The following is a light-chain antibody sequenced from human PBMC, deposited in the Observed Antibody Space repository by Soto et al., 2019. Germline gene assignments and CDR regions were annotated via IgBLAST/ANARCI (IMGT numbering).Light chain of an antibody. CDR3: NSDSSSSTLV. CDR2: DVS. J-gene: IGLJ1*01. V-gene: IGLV2-14*03. Sequence: QSALTQPASVSGSPGQSITISCTGTSSDVGNYDYVSWYQHHPGKAPKLMIYDVSNRPSGVSTRFSGSKSGNTASLTISGLQADDEADYFCNSDSSSSTLVFGTGTKLTVL. CDR1: SSDVGNYDY.